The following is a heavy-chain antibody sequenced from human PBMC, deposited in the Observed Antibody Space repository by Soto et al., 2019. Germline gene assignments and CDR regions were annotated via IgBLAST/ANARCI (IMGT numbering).Heavy chain of an antibody. D-gene: IGHD3-10*01. CDR2: IIPIFGTA. CDR1: GGTFSSYA. Sequence: ASVKVSCKASGGTFSSYAISWVRQAPGQGLEWMGGIIPIFGTANYAQKFQGRVTITADESTSTAYMELSSLRSGDTAVYYCASRIRNYYGSGSKGFGMDVWGQGTTVTVSS. J-gene: IGHJ6*02. V-gene: IGHV1-69*13. CDR3: ASRIRNYYGSGSKGFGMDV.